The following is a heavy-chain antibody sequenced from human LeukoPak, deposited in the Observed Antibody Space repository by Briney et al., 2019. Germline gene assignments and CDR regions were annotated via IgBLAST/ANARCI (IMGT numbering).Heavy chain of an antibody. J-gene: IGHJ6*03. CDR2: IYYSGST. V-gene: IGHV4-59*01. D-gene: IGHD6-6*01. Sequence: SETLSLTCTVSGGSISSYYWSWIRQPPGKGLEWIGYIYYSGSTNYNPSLKSRVTISVDTSKNQFSLKLSSVTAADTAVYYCARVMGEYSSSLYYYYYMDVWGKGTTVTVSS. CDR1: GGSISSYY. CDR3: ARVMGEYSSSLYYYYYMDV.